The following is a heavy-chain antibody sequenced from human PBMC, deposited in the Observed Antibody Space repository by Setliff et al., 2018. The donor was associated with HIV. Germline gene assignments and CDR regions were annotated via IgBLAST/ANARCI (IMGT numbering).Heavy chain of an antibody. V-gene: IGHV3-23*01. D-gene: IGHD2-15*01. CDR1: GFTFGSYS. Sequence: GGSLRLSCAASGFTFGSYSMNWVRQAPGKGLEWVSAISGSGGSTYYADSVKGRFTISRDNSKNTLYLQMNSLRAEDTAVYYCAKDSLVVVAATGLDAFDIWGQGTMVTVSS. J-gene: IGHJ3*02. CDR3: AKDSLVVVAATGLDAFDI. CDR2: ISGSGGST.